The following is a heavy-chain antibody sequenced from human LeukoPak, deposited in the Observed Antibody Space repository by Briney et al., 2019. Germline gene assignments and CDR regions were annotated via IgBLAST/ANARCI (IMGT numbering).Heavy chain of an antibody. D-gene: IGHD1-26*01. CDR1: GGSISSYY. CDR2: IYYSGST. V-gene: IGHV4-59*01. CDR3: ARGLSPGCGSYYNYFDY. J-gene: IGHJ4*02. Sequence: SETLSLTCTVSGGSISSYYWSWIRQPPGKGLEWIGYIYYSGSTNYNPSLKSRVTISVDTSKNQFSLKLSSVTAADTAVYYCARGLSPGCGSYYNYFDYWGQGTLVTVSS.